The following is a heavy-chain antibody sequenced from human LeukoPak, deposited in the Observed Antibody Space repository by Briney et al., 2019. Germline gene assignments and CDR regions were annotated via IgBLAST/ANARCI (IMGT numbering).Heavy chain of an antibody. CDR2: MNPNSGNT. V-gene: IGHV1-8*01. CDR3: ARGYCSSTSCSNTGWFDP. Sequence: ASVNVSCKASGYTFTSYDINWVRQATGQGLEWMGWMNPNSGNTGYAQKFQGRVTMTRNTSISTAYMELSSLRSEDTAVYYCARGYCSSTSCSNTGWFDPWGQGTLVTVSS. D-gene: IGHD2-2*01. J-gene: IGHJ5*02. CDR1: GYTFTSYD.